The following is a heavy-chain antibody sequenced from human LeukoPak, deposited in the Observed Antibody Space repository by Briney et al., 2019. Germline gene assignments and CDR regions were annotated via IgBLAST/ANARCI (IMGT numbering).Heavy chain of an antibody. Sequence: SETLSLTCSVSGGSITSHFWSWIRQAPGKGLEWIGYIHYSGSTNYNPSLKSRVTISPDTSKNQLFLKLNSVTAADTAVYYCARLVWLGESPGSWFDSWGQGTLVTVSS. D-gene: IGHD3-10*01. CDR3: ARLVWLGESPGSWFDS. J-gene: IGHJ5*01. CDR1: GGSITSHF. CDR2: IHYSGST. V-gene: IGHV4-59*11.